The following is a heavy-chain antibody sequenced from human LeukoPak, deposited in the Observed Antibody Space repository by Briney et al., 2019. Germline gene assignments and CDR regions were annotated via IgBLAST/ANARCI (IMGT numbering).Heavy chain of an antibody. Sequence: GASVKVSCKASGGTFSSYALSWVRHAPGHGLEWMGGIIPIFGTANYAQKFQGRVTITADESTSTAYMELSSLRSEDTAVYYCATSRITMVRGVIGQDSWGQGTLVTVSS. V-gene: IGHV1-69*13. CDR3: ATSRITMVRGVIGQDS. J-gene: IGHJ5*02. CDR1: GGTFSSYA. CDR2: IIPIFGTA. D-gene: IGHD3-10*01.